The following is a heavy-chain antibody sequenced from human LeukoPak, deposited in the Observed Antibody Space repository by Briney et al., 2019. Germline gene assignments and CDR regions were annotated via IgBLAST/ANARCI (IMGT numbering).Heavy chain of an antibody. D-gene: IGHD2-15*01. CDR1: GYSFTSYW. CDR3: ARSGYCSGGSCTAGTWFDP. J-gene: IGHJ5*02. Sequence: KDGESLKISCKGSGYSFTSYWIGWVRQMPGKGLEWMGIIYPGDSDTRYSPSFQGQVTISADKSISTAYLQWSSLKASDTAMYYCARSGYCSGGSCTAGTWFDPWGQGTLVTVSS. CDR2: IYPGDSDT. V-gene: IGHV5-51*01.